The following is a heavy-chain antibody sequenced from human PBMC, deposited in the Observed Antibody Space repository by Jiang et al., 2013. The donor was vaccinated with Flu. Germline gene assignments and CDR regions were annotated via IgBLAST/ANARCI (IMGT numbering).Heavy chain of an antibody. CDR2: IYYSGST. CDR1: GGSISSYY. J-gene: IGHJ6*02. V-gene: IGHV4-59*01. CDR3: AGRYCSSTSCYTPHYNYGMDV. Sequence: LLKPSETLSLTCTVSGGSISSYYWSWIRQPPGKGLEWIGYIYYSGSTNYNPSLKSRVTISVDTSKNQFSLKLSSVTAADTAVYYCAGRYCSSTSCYTPHYNYGMDVWGQGTTVTVSS. D-gene: IGHD2-2*02.